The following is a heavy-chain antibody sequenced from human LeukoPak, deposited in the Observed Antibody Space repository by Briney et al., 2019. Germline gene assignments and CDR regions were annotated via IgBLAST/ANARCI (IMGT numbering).Heavy chain of an antibody. V-gene: IGHV4-59*08. CDR3: ARNQVAGSYYYYGMDV. D-gene: IGHD6-19*01. CDR2: IYYSGST. J-gene: IGHJ6*02. CDR1: GGSISSYY. Sequence: PSETLSLTCTVSGGSISSYYWSWIRQPPGKGLEWIGYIYYSGSTNYNPSLKSRVTISVDTSKNQFSLKLSSVTAADTAVYYCARNQVAGSYYYYGMDVWGQGTTVTVSS.